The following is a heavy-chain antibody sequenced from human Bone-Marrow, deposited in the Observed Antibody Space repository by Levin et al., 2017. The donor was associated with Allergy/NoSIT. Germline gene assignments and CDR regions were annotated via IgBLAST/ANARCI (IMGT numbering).Heavy chain of an antibody. Sequence: SQTLSLTCTVSGGSISSAYWSWIRQPPGKGLEWIGNVYYTGSVNYNPSLRSRVTISVDTSKNQFSLNLTSVTAADTAVYYCARHGLGYTFPRNYYGLDVWGQGTTVTVSS. D-gene: IGHD1-1*01. CDR2: VYYTGSV. CDR3: ARHGLGYTFPRNYYGLDV. CDR1: GGSISSAY. V-gene: IGHV4-59*08. J-gene: IGHJ6*02.